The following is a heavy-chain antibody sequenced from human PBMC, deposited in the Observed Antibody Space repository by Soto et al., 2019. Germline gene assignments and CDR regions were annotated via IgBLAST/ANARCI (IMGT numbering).Heavy chain of an antibody. CDR2: RYHAGTI. Sequence: PPETLHPTYVVSGYSTSRGYYWGCIRQPQGTGMEWTGSRYHAGTIYYNPSLKSRVTISVETSKNQFSLRLTSVTAADTAVYFCVRDTGGSSGGLYPSYYHGVDVWGQGTTVT. V-gene: IGHV4-38-2*02. J-gene: IGHJ6*02. CDR1: GYSTSRGYY. D-gene: IGHD2-15*01. CDR3: VRDTGGSSGGLYPSYYHGVDV.